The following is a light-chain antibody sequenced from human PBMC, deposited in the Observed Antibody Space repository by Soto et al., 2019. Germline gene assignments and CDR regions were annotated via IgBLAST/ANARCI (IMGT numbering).Light chain of an antibody. V-gene: IGKV3-11*01. CDR3: QQRSNWLGA. J-gene: IGKJ3*01. Sequence: EIVLTQSPATLSLSPGERATLSCRASQSVSSYLAWYQQKPGQAPRLLIYDASNRATGIPARFSGSGSGKDFTLTISSLEPEDFAVYYCQQRSNWLGAFGPGTKVDIK. CDR2: DAS. CDR1: QSVSSY.